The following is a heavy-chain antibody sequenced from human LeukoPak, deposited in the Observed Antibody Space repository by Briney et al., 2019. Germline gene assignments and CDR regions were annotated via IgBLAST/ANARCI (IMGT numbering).Heavy chain of an antibody. Sequence: SETLSLTCTVSGGSISSGGYYWSWIRQPPGKGLEWIGYIYYSGSTYYNPSLKSRDTISVDTSKNQFSLKLSSVAAADTAVYYCARASFYGSGSYPRWGQGTLVTVSS. CDR1: GGSISSGGYY. CDR3: ARASFYGSGSYPR. V-gene: IGHV4-31*03. D-gene: IGHD3-10*01. J-gene: IGHJ4*02. CDR2: IYYSGST.